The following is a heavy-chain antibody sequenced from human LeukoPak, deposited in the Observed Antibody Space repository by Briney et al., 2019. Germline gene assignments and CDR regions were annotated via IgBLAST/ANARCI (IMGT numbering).Heavy chain of an antibody. CDR3: ARHRRYGDLVDY. CDR2: INHSGST. D-gene: IGHD4-17*01. CDR1: GGSFSGYY. V-gene: IGHV4-34*01. Sequence: SETLSLTCAVYGGSFSGYYWSWIRQPPGKGLEWIGEINHSGSTNYNPSLKSRVTISVDTSKNQFSLKLSPVTAADTAVYYCARHRRYGDLVDYWGQGTLVTVSS. J-gene: IGHJ4*02.